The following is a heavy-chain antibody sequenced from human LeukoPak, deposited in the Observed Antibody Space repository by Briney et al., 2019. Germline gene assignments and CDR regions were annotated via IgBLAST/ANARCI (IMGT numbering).Heavy chain of an antibody. CDR2: ISYDGSNK. D-gene: IGHD4-17*01. CDR1: GFTFSSYG. J-gene: IGHJ4*02. CDR3: AKGETSTVT. Sequence: GGSLRLSCAASGFTFSSYGMHWVRQAPGKGLEWVAVISYDGSNKYYADSVQGRVTISRDNSKNTLYLQMNSLRAEDTAVYYCAKGETSTVTWGQGTLVTVS. V-gene: IGHV3-30*18.